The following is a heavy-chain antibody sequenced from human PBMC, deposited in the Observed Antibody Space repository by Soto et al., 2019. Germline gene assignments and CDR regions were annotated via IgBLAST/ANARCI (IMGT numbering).Heavy chain of an antibody. D-gene: IGHD3-3*01. CDR3: AKGRYDFWSPYYFDS. V-gene: IGHV3-9*01. Sequence: LRLSCAASGFTFDDYAMHWVRQAPGKGLEWVSGISWNSGSIGYADSVKGRFTIFRDNARNSLYLQMDSLRDEDTALYYCAKGRYDFWSPYYFDSWGQGTLVTVSS. CDR1: GFTFDDYA. J-gene: IGHJ4*02. CDR2: ISWNSGSI.